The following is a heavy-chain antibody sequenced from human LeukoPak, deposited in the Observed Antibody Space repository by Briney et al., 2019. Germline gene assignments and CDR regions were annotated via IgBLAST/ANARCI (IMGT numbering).Heavy chain of an antibody. J-gene: IGHJ4*02. CDR3: ARGSSVVALD. CDR2: ISYDGSYK. CDR1: GFTFSSYA. Sequence: PGGSLRLSCEVSGFTFSSYAMHWVRQAPGKGLEWVAVISYDGSYKYYADSVKGRFTISRDNSKNTLYLQMNSLRAEDTAVYYCARGSSVVALDWGQGTLVTVSS. V-gene: IGHV3-30*03. D-gene: IGHD2-15*01.